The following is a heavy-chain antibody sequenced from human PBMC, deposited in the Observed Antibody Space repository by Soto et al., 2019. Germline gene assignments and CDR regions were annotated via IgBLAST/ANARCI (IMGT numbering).Heavy chain of an antibody. CDR1: GFTFSSYG. D-gene: IGHD6-19*01. CDR3: ARDGDSSGLDP. J-gene: IGHJ5*02. Sequence: QVQLVESGGGVVQPGRSLRLSCAASGFTFSSYGMHWVRQAPGKGLEWVAVIWYDGSNKYYADSVKGRFTISRDNSENTLYLQMNSLRAEDTAVYYCARDGDSSGLDPWGQGTLVTVSS. CDR2: IWYDGSNK. V-gene: IGHV3-33*01.